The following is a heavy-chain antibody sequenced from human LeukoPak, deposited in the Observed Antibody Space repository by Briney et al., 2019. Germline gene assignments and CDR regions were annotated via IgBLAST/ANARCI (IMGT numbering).Heavy chain of an antibody. D-gene: IGHD3-3*01. Sequence: ASMKVSCKASGYTFTSYSISWVRQAPGQGLEWMGWISAYNGNTNYAQKLQGRVTMTTDTSTSTAYMELRSLRSDDTAVYYCARDSAGTIFGVVISYYFDYWGQGTLVTVSS. CDR2: ISAYNGNT. CDR3: ARDSAGTIFGVVISYYFDY. J-gene: IGHJ4*02. V-gene: IGHV1-18*01. CDR1: GYTFTSYS.